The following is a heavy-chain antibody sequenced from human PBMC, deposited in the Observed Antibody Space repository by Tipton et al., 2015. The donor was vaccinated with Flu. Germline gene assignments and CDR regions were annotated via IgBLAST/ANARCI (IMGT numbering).Heavy chain of an antibody. J-gene: IGHJ5*01. V-gene: IGHV4-38-2*01. CDR3: AKIKRSAAWFVDS. D-gene: IGHD3-9*01. Sequence: TLSLTCAVSGDSISSDYYWGWIRQFPGKVLEWTGTVSRTGSASYNPSLRSRASISLDTSKSLFSLTLGSVTAADTAIFCCAKIKRSAAWFVDSWGHGTLVTVSS. CDR2: VSRTGSA. CDR1: GDSISSDYY.